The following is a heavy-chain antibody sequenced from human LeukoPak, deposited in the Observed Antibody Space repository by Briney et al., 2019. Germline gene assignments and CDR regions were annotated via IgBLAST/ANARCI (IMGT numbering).Heavy chain of an antibody. D-gene: IGHD1-14*01. J-gene: IGHJ6*03. Sequence: PGGSLRLSCAASEVTFTNYAMSWVRQVPGEGLEWLSDISGSGAYSYYADSVKGRFTISRDNSNYTVFLQMNSLRAEDTAVYYCARRARYNYYYYMDVWGKRTTVTVSS. CDR1: EVTFTNYA. CDR2: ISGSGAYS. CDR3: ARRARYNYYYYMDV. V-gene: IGHV3-23*01.